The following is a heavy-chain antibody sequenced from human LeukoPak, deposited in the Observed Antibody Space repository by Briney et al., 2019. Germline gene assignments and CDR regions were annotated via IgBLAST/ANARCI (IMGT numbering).Heavy chain of an antibody. V-gene: IGHV3-66*01. CDR1: GFTVSSNY. J-gene: IGHJ6*02. CDR2: IYSGGST. D-gene: IGHD1-7*01. Sequence: PGGSLRLSCAASGFTVSSNYMSWVRQAPGKGLEWVSVIYSGGSTYYADSVKGRFTISRDNSKNTLYLQMNSLRAEDTAVYYCARDLLVNWNYFRDRYGMDVWGQGTMVTVSS. CDR3: ARDLLVNWNYFRDRYGMDV.